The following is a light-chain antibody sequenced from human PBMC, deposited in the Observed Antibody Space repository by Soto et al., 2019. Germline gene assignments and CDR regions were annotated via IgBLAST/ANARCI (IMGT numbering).Light chain of an antibody. J-gene: IGLJ2*01. CDR2: GNN. CDR3: ATWGDSLSGVV. CDR1: SSNIGSNY. Sequence: QSVLTQPPSASGTPGQRVTISCSGSSSNIGSNYVYWYQQLPGTAPKLLIYGNNQRPSGVPDRFSGSKSGTSASLAISGLRSEDEADYHCATWGDSLSGVVFGGGTKFTVL. V-gene: IGLV1-47*01.